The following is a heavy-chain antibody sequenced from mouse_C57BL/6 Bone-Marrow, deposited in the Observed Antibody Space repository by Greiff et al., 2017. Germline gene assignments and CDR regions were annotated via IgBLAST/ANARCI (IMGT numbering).Heavy chain of an antibody. Sequence: QVQLQQPGAELVMPGASVKLSCKASGYTFTSYWMHWVKQRPGQGLEWIGEIDPSDSYTNYNQKFKGKSTLTVDKSSSTAYMQLSSLTSEDSAVXYCARSVVGAMDDWGQGTSVTVSS. CDR2: IDPSDSYT. CDR1: GYTFTSYW. V-gene: IGHV1-69*01. D-gene: IGHD1-1*01. J-gene: IGHJ4*01. CDR3: ARSVVGAMDD.